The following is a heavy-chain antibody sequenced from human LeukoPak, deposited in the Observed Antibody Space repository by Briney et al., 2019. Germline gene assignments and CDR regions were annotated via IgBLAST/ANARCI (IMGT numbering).Heavy chain of an antibody. Sequence: PGGSLRLSCAASGFTFSGSAMHWVRQASGKGLEWVGRIRSKANNYATAYVASVKGRFTISRDDSQNTAYLQMNSLKTEDTAVYYCARGLKYYYDSSGPFDYWGQGTLVTVSS. V-gene: IGHV3-73*01. CDR2: IRSKANNYAT. J-gene: IGHJ4*02. CDR1: GFTFSGSA. D-gene: IGHD3-22*01. CDR3: ARGLKYYYDSSGPFDY.